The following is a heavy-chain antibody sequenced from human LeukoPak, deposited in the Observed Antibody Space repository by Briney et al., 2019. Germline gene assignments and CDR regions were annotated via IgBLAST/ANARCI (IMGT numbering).Heavy chain of an antibody. V-gene: IGHV4-34*01. Sequence: SETLSLTCAVYGGSFSGYYCSWIRQPPGKGLEWIGEINHSGSTNYNPSLKSRVTISVDTSKNQFSLKLSSVTAADTAVYYCARARSHSSGWNFWGQGTLVTVSS. CDR3: ARARSHSSGWNF. J-gene: IGHJ4*02. CDR2: INHSGST. CDR1: GGSFSGYY. D-gene: IGHD6-19*01.